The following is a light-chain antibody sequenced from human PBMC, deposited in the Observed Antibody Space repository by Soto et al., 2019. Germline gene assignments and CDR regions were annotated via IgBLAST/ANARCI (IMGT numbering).Light chain of an antibody. CDR3: SAWDDSLNGGGL. Sequence: QSVLTQPPSASGTPGQTVTISCSGSSSNIETNTVTWYQQLPGTAPKLLIYSDDQRPSGVPDRFSGPKSGTSASLAISGLQSEDEAVYYCSAWDDSLNGGGLFGGGTKLTVL. CDR2: SDD. V-gene: IGLV1-44*01. J-gene: IGLJ2*01. CDR1: SSNIETNT.